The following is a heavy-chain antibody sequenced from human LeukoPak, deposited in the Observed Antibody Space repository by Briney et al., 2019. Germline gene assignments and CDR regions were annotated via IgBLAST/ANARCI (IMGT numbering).Heavy chain of an antibody. V-gene: IGHV4-31*03. CDR1: GGSISSGGYY. CDR3: ARVNRYYDSSGLDY. D-gene: IGHD3-22*01. CDR2: IYYSGST. J-gene: IGHJ4*02. Sequence: SQTLSLTCTVSGGSISSGGYYWSWIRQHPGKGLEWIGCIYYSGSTYYNPSLKSRVTISVDTSKNQSSLKLSSVTAADTAVYYCARVNRYYDSSGLDYWGQGTLVTVSS.